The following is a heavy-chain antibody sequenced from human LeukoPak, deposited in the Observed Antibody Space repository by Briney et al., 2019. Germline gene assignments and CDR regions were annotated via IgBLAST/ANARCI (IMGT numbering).Heavy chain of an antibody. Sequence: PGGSLRLSCAASGFTFSSYSMNWVRQAPGKGLEWVSSISSSSSYIYRADSVKGRFTFSRDNAKNSLYLQMNSLRAEDTAVYYCARDLLAVMAFDIWGQGTMVTVSS. J-gene: IGHJ3*02. CDR1: GFTFSSYS. D-gene: IGHD2-8*01. CDR3: ARDLLAVMAFDI. V-gene: IGHV3-21*01. CDR2: ISSSSSYI.